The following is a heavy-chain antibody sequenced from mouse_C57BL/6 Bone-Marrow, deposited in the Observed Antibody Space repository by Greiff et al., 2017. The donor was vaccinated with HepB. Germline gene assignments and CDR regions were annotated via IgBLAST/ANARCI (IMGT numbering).Heavy chain of an antibody. Sequence: LVESGAELMKPGASVKLSCKATGYTFTGYWIEWVKQRPGHGLEWIGEILPGSGSTNYNEKFKGKATFTADTSSNTAYMQLSSLTTEDSAIYYCAREVPRITTVVRETDYWGQGTTLTVSS. V-gene: IGHV1-9*01. J-gene: IGHJ2*01. D-gene: IGHD1-1*01. CDR3: AREVPRITTVVRETDY. CDR1: GYTFTGYW. CDR2: ILPGSGST.